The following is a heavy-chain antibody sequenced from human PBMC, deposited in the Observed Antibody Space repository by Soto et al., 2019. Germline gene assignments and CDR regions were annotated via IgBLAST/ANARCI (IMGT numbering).Heavy chain of an antibody. J-gene: IGHJ6*02. Sequence: ASVKVSCKASGYTFTSYYMHWVRQAPGQGLEWMGIINPSGGSTSYAQKFQGRVTMTRDTSTSTVYMELSSLRSEDTAVYYCAREMTMITFGGVMAHGMDVWGQGTTVTSP. CDR3: AREMTMITFGGVMAHGMDV. D-gene: IGHD3-16*01. CDR1: GYTFTSYY. V-gene: IGHV1-46*01. CDR2: INPSGGST.